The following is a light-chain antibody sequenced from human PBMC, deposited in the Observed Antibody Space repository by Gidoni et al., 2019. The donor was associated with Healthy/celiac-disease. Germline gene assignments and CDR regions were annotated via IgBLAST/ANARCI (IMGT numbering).Light chain of an antibody. CDR2: GNS. CDR3: QSYDSSLSGSV. J-gene: IGLJ1*01. CDR1: SSNIGAGYD. V-gene: IGLV1-40*01. Sequence: QSVLTQPPSVSGAPGQRVTISCTGSSSNIGAGYDVHWYQQRPGTAPKLLIYGNSNRPSGVPDRFSCSKSGTSASLAITGLQAEDEADYYCQSYDSSLSGSVFGTGTKVTVL.